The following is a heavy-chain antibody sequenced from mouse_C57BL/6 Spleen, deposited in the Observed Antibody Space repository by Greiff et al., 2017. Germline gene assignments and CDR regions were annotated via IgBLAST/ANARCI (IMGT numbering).Heavy chain of an antibody. V-gene: IGHV1-42*01. CDR2: INPSTGGT. CDR1: GYSFTGYY. Sequence: VQLQQSGPELVKPGASVKISCKASGYSFTGYYMNWVKQSPEKSLEWIGEINPSTGGTTYNQKFKAKATLTVDKSSSTAYMQLKSLTSEDSAVYYCARHSNSDYWGQGTTLTVAS. CDR3: ARHSNSDY. D-gene: IGHD2-5*01. J-gene: IGHJ2*01.